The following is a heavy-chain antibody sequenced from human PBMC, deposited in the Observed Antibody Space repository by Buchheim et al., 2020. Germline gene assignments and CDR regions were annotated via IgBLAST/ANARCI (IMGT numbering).Heavy chain of an antibody. Sequence: EVQLVESGGGLVQPGGSLRLSCVASGFTFSSYWMSWVRQAPGKGLGWVANIKQDGSEIYHVEPVKGRFTISTDNAKNYLYLQMNSLRAEDTAVYYYASHFGYWGQGTL. J-gene: IGHJ4*02. V-gene: IGHV3-7*01. CDR2: IKQDGSEI. CDR1: GFTFSSYW. CDR3: ASHFGY. D-gene: IGHD3-10*01.